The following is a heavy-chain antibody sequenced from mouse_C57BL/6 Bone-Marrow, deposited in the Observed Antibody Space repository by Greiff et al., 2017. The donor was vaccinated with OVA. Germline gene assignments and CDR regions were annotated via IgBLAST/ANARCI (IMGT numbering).Heavy chain of an antibody. D-gene: IGHD1-1*01. V-gene: IGHV2-4*01. Sequence: VQLQESGPGLVQPSQSLSITCTVSGFSLTSYGVHWVRQPPGQGLEWLGVIWSGGSTDYNAAFISRLSISKDNSKSPVFFKMNSLQADNTAIYICAKRKDYYVSNYAMDYWGQGTSVTVSS. CDR3: AKRKDYYVSNYAMDY. CDR1: GFSLTSYG. J-gene: IGHJ4*01. CDR2: IWSGGST.